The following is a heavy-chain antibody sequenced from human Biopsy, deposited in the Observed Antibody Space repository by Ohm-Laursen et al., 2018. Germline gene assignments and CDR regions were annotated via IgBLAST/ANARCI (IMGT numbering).Heavy chain of an antibody. CDR2: IFNSAST. CDR1: GGSISSGGSY. J-gene: IGHJ5*02. V-gene: IGHV4-31*01. CDR3: ARGDYFDSNGYFWFDP. D-gene: IGHD3-22*01. Sequence: TLSLTRTVSGGSISSGGSYWSWIRQRPGKGLEWIGYIFNSASTYYNPSLKNLITISGDTSKNQFSLKLNSVTAADTAVYYCARGDYFDSNGYFWFDPWGQGTLVTVSS.